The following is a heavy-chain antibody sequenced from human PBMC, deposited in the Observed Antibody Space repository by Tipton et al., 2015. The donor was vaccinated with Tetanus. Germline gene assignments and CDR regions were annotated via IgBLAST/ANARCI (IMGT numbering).Heavy chain of an antibody. J-gene: IGHJ4*02. CDR2: VSDSGST. Sequence: TLSLTCTVSGGSISSADYYWSWIRQPPGKGLEWIGYVSDSGSTYSNPSLRSRIIISVDTSRNQFSLNLTSVTVADSAVYFCARVSRRNFYFDYWGPGAQVTVSS. D-gene: IGHD2/OR15-2a*01. V-gene: IGHV4-30-4*01. CDR1: GGSISSADYY. CDR3: ARVSRRNFYFDY.